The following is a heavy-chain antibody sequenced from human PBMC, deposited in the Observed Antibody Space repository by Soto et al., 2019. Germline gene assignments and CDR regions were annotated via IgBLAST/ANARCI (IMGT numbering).Heavy chain of an antibody. J-gene: IGHJ4*02. Sequence: QVQLVQSRSEVKKPGASVKVSCEASGYTFTTYYIHWVRQAPGQGLEWVGWISAYNGNTNYAQKLQGRVPMTTDTSTSTAYMELRSLRSDDTAVYYCARDLIVGATPPYYFDYWGQGTLVTVSS. V-gene: IGHV1-18*04. CDR3: ARDLIVGATPPYYFDY. CDR1: GYTFTTYY. D-gene: IGHD1-26*01. CDR2: ISAYNGNT.